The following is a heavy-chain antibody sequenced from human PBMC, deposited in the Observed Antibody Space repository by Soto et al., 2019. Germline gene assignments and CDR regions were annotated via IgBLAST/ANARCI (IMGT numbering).Heavy chain of an antibody. CDR1: GFTFSSYG. Sequence: QVQLVESGGGVVQPGRSLRLSCAASGFTFSSYGMHWVRQAPGKGLEWVAVIWYDGSNKYYADSVKGRFTISRDNSKNTLYLQMNSLRAEDTAVYYCARDRGGVAAGTLDYWGQGTLVTVSS. D-gene: IGHD6-13*01. CDR3: ARDRGGVAAGTLDY. V-gene: IGHV3-33*01. CDR2: IWYDGSNK. J-gene: IGHJ4*02.